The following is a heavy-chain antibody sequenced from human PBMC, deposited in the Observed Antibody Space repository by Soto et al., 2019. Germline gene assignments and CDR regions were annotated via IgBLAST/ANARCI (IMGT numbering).Heavy chain of an antibody. Sequence: SETLSLTCAVSGGSISSGGYSWSWIRQPPGKGLEWIGYIYHSGSTYYNPSLKSRVTISVDRSKNQFSLKLNSVTPEDTAVYYCARDRRQWLVSAYHYYYGMDVWGQGTTVTVSS. CDR1: GGSISSGGYS. J-gene: IGHJ6*02. V-gene: IGHV4-30-2*01. D-gene: IGHD6-19*01. CDR2: IYHSGST. CDR3: ARDRRQWLVSAYHYYYGMDV.